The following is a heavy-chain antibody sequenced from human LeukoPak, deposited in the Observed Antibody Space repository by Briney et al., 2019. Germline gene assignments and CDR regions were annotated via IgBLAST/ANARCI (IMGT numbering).Heavy chain of an antibody. CDR3: ARGVGLTQGGAFDF. J-gene: IGHJ4*02. Sequence: ASVKVSCKTSGYSFTSYGISWVRQAPGQGLEWMGWISAYNGNTNYAQKVQGRVTMTTDTSTSTAYMELRSLRSDDTAVYYCARGVGLTQGGAFDFWGQGTLVTVSS. CDR1: GYSFTSYG. V-gene: IGHV1-18*01. CDR2: ISAYNGNT. D-gene: IGHD3-16*01.